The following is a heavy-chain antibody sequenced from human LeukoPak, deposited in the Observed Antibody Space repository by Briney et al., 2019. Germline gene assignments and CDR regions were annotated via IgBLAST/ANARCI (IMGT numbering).Heavy chain of an antibody. Sequence: SETLSLTCTFSGVSISSYYWSWIRQPAGKGLEWIGRIQTSGSTNYNPSLKSRVTMSVDTSKNQVSLKLSSVTAADTAVYYCARDLYYYGSGSYPQFDYWGQGTLVTVSS. CDR2: IQTSGST. CDR1: GVSISSYY. D-gene: IGHD3-10*01. CDR3: ARDLYYYGSGSYPQFDY. J-gene: IGHJ4*02. V-gene: IGHV4-4*07.